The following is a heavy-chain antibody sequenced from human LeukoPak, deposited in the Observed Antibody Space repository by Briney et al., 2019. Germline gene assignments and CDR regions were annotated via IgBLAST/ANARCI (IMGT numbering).Heavy chain of an antibody. J-gene: IGHJ4*02. Sequence: GASVKVSCKASGYTLTSYGISWVRQAPGQGLEWMGGIIPIFGTANYAQKFQGRVTITTDESTSTAYMELSSLRSEDTAVYYCASRDYYDSSEDYWGQGTLVTVSS. CDR3: ASRDYYDSSEDY. CDR2: IIPIFGTA. CDR1: GYTLTSYG. V-gene: IGHV1-69*05. D-gene: IGHD3-22*01.